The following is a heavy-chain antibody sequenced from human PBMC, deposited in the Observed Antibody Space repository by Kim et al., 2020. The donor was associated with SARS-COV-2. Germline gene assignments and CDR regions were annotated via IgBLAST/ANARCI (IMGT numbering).Heavy chain of an antibody. V-gene: IGHV3-33*06. CDR2: IWYDGSNK. CDR1: GFTFSSYG. Sequence: GGSLRLSCAASGFTFSSYGMHWVRQAPGKGLEWVAVIWYDGSNKYYADSVKGRFTISRDNSKNTLYLQMNSLRAEDTAVYYCAKAGNTRLWELPGGYYFDYWGQGTLVTVSS. D-gene: IGHD1-26*01. CDR3: AKAGNTRLWELPGGYYFDY. J-gene: IGHJ4*02.